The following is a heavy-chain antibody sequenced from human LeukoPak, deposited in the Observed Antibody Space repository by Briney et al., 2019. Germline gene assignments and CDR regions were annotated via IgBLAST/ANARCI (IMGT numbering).Heavy chain of an antibody. J-gene: IGHJ4*02. Sequence: GGSLRLSCAASGFTFSSYAMHWVRQAPGKGLEWVAVISYDGSNKYYADSVKGRFSISRDESENTLYLEMNSLRAEDTAIYYCAKANKGSGSYYIDQWGQGTLVTVSS. CDR3: AKANKGSGSYYIDQ. CDR2: ISYDGSNK. D-gene: IGHD1-26*01. V-gene: IGHV3-30-3*01. CDR1: GFTFSSYA.